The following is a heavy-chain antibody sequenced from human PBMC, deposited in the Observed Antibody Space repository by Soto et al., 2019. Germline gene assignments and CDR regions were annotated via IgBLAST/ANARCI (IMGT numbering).Heavy chain of an antibody. J-gene: IGHJ5*02. CDR2: ISGSGSAK. Sequence: EVQLVESGGGLVQPGGSLRLSCVASGFTFRSYEMIWVRQAAGKGLEWVSYISGSGSAKGYAESVKGRFTISRDNAKNSLYLKTDSLRAEDTAVYYCARNPNPGTPSSWGQGTLVTVS. V-gene: IGHV3-48*03. D-gene: IGHD1-7*01. CDR3: ARNPNPGTPSS. CDR1: GFTFRSYE.